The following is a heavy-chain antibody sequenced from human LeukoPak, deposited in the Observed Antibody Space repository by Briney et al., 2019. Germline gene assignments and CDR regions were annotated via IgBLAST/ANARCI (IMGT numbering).Heavy chain of an antibody. CDR3: ARDGYKHDAFDI. CDR1: GGTFSSYA. D-gene: IGHD5-24*01. CDR2: IIPIFGTA. Sequence: ASVKVSCKASGGTFSSYAISWVRQAPGQGLEWMGGIIPIFGTANYAQKFQGRVTITTDESTSTAYMELSSLRSEDTAVYYCARDGYKHDAFDIWGQGTMVTVSS. V-gene: IGHV1-69*05. J-gene: IGHJ3*02.